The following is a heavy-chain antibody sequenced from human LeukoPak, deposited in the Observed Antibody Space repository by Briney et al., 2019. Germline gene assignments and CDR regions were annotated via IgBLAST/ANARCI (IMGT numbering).Heavy chain of an antibody. V-gene: IGHV4-61*01. D-gene: IGHD3-16*01. Sequence: SQTLSLTCTVSGGSISSGTYYWSWIRQHPGKGLEWIGYIYYSGSTNYNPSLKSRVTISVDTSKNQFSLKLSSATAADTAVYYCARDGATPFDYWGQGTLVTVSS. J-gene: IGHJ4*02. CDR2: IYYSGST. CDR3: ARDGATPFDY. CDR1: GGSISSGTYY.